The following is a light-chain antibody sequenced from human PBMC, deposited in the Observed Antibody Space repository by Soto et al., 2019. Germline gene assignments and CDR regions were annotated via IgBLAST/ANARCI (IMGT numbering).Light chain of an antibody. J-gene: IGLJ1*01. CDR3: SSYTDTKSLV. CDR2: EVN. V-gene: IGLV2-14*01. Sequence: QSALTQPASVSGSPGQSITISCTGTSSDVGGYDYVSWYQLHPGKAPKLMVFEVNNRPSGVSYRFSGSKSGNTASLTVSALQAEDEADYYCSSYTDTKSLVFGTGTKLTVL. CDR1: SSDVGGYDY.